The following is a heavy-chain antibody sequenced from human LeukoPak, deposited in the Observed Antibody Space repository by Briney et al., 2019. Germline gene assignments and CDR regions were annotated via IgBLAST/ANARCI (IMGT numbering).Heavy chain of an antibody. J-gene: IGHJ5*02. V-gene: IGHV3-7*01. CDR2: IKQDGREK. CDR3: VTGGSYYGS. CDR1: GFTFSNYW. Sequence: GGSLTLSCAVSGFTFSNYWMSWVRQAPGKGLEWGANIKQDGREKYYVDSAEGRLTISRDNDKNSLYLQMNSLRAEDTAVYYCVTGGSYYGSWGMGTLVIVSS. D-gene: IGHD1-26*01.